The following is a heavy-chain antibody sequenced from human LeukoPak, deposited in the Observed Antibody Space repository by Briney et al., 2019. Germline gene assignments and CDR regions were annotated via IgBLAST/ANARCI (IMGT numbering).Heavy chain of an antibody. CDR3: ARQGSAYYFDF. Sequence: SETLSLTCSVSGGSIRSRSYYWGWIRQPPGKGLEWIGSIYYSGSTYYNPSLKSRVTISVDTSEKQFSLQVNSVTAADTAVYYCARQGSAYYFDFWGQGLPVTVSS. J-gene: IGHJ4*02. V-gene: IGHV4-39*01. D-gene: IGHD2-15*01. CDR1: GGSIRSRSYY. CDR2: IYYSGST.